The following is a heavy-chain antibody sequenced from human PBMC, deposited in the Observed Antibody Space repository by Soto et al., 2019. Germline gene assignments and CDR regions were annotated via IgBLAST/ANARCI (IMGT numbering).Heavy chain of an antibody. D-gene: IGHD4-17*01. CDR3: AKDYSTVTTDPLSVVLFDY. CDR2: ITSDGRT. V-gene: IGHV3-23*01. J-gene: IGHJ4*02. CDR1: GFTFDDYA. Sequence: PGGSLILSCAASGFTFDDYAMHWVRQAPGKGLEWVSIITSDGRTYYADSVKGRFTISRDNSKNTVYLQMNSLRAEDTAVYYCAKDYSTVTTDPLSVVLFDYWGQGALVTVSS.